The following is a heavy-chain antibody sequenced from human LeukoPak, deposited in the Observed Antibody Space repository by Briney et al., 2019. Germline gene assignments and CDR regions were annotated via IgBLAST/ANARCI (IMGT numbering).Heavy chain of an antibody. Sequence: VASVNVSSTASVYTFNIYYMYWVRQAPGEGLEWMGLINPSGGSTTYAQKFQGRVTMTSDTSTSTVHMEMNSLRSEDTAVYYCARASPRGLAAYYYYYIDVWGKGTTVTVSS. J-gene: IGHJ6*03. CDR3: ARASPRGLAAYYYYYIDV. D-gene: IGHD3-10*01. CDR1: VYTFNIYY. V-gene: IGHV1-46*02. CDR2: INPSGGST.